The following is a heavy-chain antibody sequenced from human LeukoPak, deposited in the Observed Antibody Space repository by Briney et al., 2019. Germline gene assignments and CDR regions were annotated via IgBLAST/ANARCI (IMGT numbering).Heavy chain of an antibody. V-gene: IGHV3-30*18. Sequence: GGSLRLSCAASGFTFSTYAMHWVRQAPGKGLEWVAVISYDGSNKYYADSVKGRFTISRDNSKNTLYLQMNSLRAEDTAVYYCAKLWPVVTAIHDAFDIWGQGTMVTVSS. D-gene: IGHD2-21*02. J-gene: IGHJ3*02. CDR1: GFTFSTYA. CDR3: AKLWPVVTAIHDAFDI. CDR2: ISYDGSNK.